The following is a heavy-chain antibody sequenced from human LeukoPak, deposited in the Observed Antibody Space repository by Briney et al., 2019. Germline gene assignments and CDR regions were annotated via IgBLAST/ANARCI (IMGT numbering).Heavy chain of an antibody. J-gene: IGHJ4*02. V-gene: IGHV1-2*02. Sequence: GASVKVSCKASGYTFTGYYMHWVRQAPGQGLEWMGWINPNSGGTNYAQKSQGRVTMTRDTSISTAYMELSRLRSDDTAVYYCARDVEEYCSSTSCYIVDYWGQGTLVTVSS. CDR1: GYTFTGYY. D-gene: IGHD2-2*01. CDR3: ARDVEEYCSSTSCYIVDY. CDR2: INPNSGGT.